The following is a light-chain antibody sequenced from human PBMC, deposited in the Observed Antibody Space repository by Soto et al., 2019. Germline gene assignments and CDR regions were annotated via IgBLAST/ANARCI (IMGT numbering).Light chain of an antibody. CDR1: QTSSSF. CDR3: QQSYRTPYT. Sequence: DIQMTQSPSFLSASLGDRVTITCRASQTSSSFLYWYQQRPGKAPKLLIYATSNLHSGVPSRFSGAGSGSDFTLTINSLQPEDFATYYCQQSYRTPYTFGQGTKL. J-gene: IGKJ2*01. V-gene: IGKV1-39*01. CDR2: ATS.